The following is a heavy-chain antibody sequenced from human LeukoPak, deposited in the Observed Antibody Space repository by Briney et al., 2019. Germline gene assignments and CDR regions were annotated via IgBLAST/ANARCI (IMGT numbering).Heavy chain of an antibody. CDR1: GGSISSYY. CDR3: ASGGTYYYDSSGYLPFDY. J-gene: IGHJ4*02. Sequence: SETLSLTCTVSGGSISSYYWSWIRQPPGKGPEWIGYIYYSGSTNYNPSLKSRVTISVDTSKNQFSLKLSSVTAADTAVYYCASGGTYYYDSSGYLPFDYWGQGTLVTVSS. CDR2: IYYSGST. D-gene: IGHD3-22*01. V-gene: IGHV4-59*01.